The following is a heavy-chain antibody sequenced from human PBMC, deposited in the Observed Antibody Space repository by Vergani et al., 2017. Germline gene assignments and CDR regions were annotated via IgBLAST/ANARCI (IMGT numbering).Heavy chain of an antibody. J-gene: IGHJ4*02. CDR1: GYTFSNYY. CDR3: ARGDYGILTGYRY. D-gene: IGHD3-9*01. Sequence: QVQVVQSGAEVKKSGASVKVSCKTSGYTFSNYYMHWVRQAPGQGLDWMGIINPSGSHTNYAQKFQGRVTMTRDTSTSTVYMELSSLRSEDTAIYYCARGDYGILTGYRYWGQGTLVTVSA. CDR2: INPSGSHT. V-gene: IGHV1-46*03.